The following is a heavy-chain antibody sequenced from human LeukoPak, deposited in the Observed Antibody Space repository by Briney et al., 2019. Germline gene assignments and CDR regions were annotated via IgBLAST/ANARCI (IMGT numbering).Heavy chain of an antibody. CDR2: INHSGST. V-gene: IGHV4-34*01. D-gene: IGHD3-10*01. CDR1: GGSFSGYY. Sequence: PSETLSLTCAVYGGSFSGYYWSWIRQPPGKGLEWIGEINHSGSTNYNPSLKSRVTISVDTSKNQFSLKLSSVTAADTAVYYCARGNEFGETYHYWGQGTLVTVSS. J-gene: IGHJ4*02. CDR3: ARGNEFGETYHY.